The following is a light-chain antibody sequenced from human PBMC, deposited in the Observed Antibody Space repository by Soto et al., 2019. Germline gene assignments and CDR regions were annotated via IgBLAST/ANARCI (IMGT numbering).Light chain of an antibody. J-gene: IGLJ2*01. CDR3: APWDNSLSVMV. V-gene: IGLV1-47*01. CDR1: SSNIGSNY. Sequence: QLVLTQPPSASGTPGQRVTISCSGSSSNIGSNYVYWYQQLPGTAPKLLIYRNNQRPSGVPHRFSVSKSGTSASPAISGLRSEEEADYYCAPWDNSLSVMVFGAGTKLTVL. CDR2: RNN.